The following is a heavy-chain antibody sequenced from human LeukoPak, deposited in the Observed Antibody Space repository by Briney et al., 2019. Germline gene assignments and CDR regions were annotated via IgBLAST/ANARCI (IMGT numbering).Heavy chain of an antibody. Sequence: AASVKVSCKASGYTFSTYAITWVRQAPGQGLEWIGWISVYRGNTKFAQSFQGRVAMTTDTSTTTAYMELTSLRSDDTAVYFCARSKSNYDNSGYIPLDYWGQGTLVTVSS. CDR3: ARSKSNYDNSGYIPLDY. J-gene: IGHJ4*02. D-gene: IGHD3-22*01. CDR1: GYTFSTYA. V-gene: IGHV1-18*01. CDR2: ISVYRGNT.